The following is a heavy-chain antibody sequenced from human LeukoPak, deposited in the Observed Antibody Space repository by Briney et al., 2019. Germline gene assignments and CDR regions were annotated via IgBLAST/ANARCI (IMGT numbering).Heavy chain of an antibody. CDR1: GGSVSDYY. D-gene: IGHD5-24*01. CDR2: IYYSGST. CDR3: ARDRRDGYNYDFDY. Sequence: SETLSLTCTISGGSVSDYYWSWIRQPPGKGLEWIGYIYYSGSTNYNPSLKSRVTISVDTSKNQFSLKLSSVTAADTAVYYCARDRRDGYNYDFDYWGQGTLVTVSS. V-gene: IGHV4-59*02. J-gene: IGHJ4*02.